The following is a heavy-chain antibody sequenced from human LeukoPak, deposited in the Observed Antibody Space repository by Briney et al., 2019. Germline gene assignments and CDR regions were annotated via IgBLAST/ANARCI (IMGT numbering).Heavy chain of an antibody. J-gene: IGHJ4*02. D-gene: IGHD3-22*01. CDR3: ARVGGSYYYDSSGYFGY. Sequence: GGSLRLSFAASGFTVSSNYMSWVRQAPGKGLEWVSVIYSGGSTYYADSVKGRFTISRDNSKNTLYLQMNSLRAEDTAVYYCARVGGSYYYDSSGYFGYWGQGTLVTVSS. CDR1: GFTVSSNY. CDR2: IYSGGST. V-gene: IGHV3-53*01.